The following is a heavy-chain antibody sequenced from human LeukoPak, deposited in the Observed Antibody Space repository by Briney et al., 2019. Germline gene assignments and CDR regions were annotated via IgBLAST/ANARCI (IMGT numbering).Heavy chain of an antibody. J-gene: IGHJ5*02. Sequence: KPSETLSLTCAVSGSSISSGYYWGWIRQPPGKGLEWIGSIYYSGSTYYNPSLKSRVTISVDTSKNQFSLKLSSVTAADTAVYYCASGSYSAAYDYVRGSYRSNWFDPWGQGTLVTVSS. CDR2: IYYSGST. D-gene: IGHD3-16*02. CDR3: ASGSYSAAYDYVRGSYRSNWFDP. CDR1: GSSISSGYY. V-gene: IGHV4-38-2*01.